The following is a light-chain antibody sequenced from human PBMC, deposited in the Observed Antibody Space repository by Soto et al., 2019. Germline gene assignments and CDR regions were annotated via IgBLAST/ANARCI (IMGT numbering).Light chain of an antibody. V-gene: IGKV3-15*01. CDR3: QEYNTWPWT. J-gene: IGKJ1*01. CDR2: GAS. Sequence: ETVMTQSPATLSVSPGERATLSCRASQSVDSNLAWYQQKLGQAPRVLIYGASTRATGIPDRFSGSGSGTEFILTISSLQSEDSAVYYCQEYNTWPWTFSQGTKVEIK. CDR1: QSVDSN.